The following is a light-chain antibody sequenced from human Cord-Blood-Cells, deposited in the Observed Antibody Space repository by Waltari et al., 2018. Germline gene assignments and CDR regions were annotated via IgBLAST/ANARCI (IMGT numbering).Light chain of an antibody. CDR3: QAWDSSTVV. Sequence: SYELTPPPSVSVSPGQTASIPCSGATLGDKYSCWYQQKPGQSPVLVIYQDSKRPSGIPERFSGSNSGNTATLTISGTQAMDEADYYCQAWDSSTVVFGGGTKLTVL. CDR1: TLGDKY. V-gene: IGLV3-1*01. J-gene: IGLJ2*01. CDR2: QDS.